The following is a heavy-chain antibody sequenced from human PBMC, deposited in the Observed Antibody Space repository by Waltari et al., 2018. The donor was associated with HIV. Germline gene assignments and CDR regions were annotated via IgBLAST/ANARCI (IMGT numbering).Heavy chain of an antibody. CDR2: VYHSGIT. J-gene: IGHJ2*01. CDR3: ARADSDWYVDL. Sequence: QVQLQESGPGLVKPSGTLSLTCAVSGGSVSSRHWWTWVRQPPGKGLEWMGEVYHSGITNYNPSLKSRVTISVDKSKNRFSLQLSSVTAADTALYYCARADSDWYVDLWGRGTLVIVSS. CDR1: GGSVSSRHW. V-gene: IGHV4-4*02.